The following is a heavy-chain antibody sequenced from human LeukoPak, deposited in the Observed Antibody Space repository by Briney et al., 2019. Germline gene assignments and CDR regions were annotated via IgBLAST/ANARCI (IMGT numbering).Heavy chain of an antibody. CDR3: VRAHPHFDY. V-gene: IGHV4-34*01. CDR1: GGSFSGYY. Sequence: SETLSLTCAVYGGSFSGYYWSWIRQPPGKGGEWVGEINHSGSTNYNPSLKRRVTISVDTSKNQFSLKLSSVTAADTAVYYCVRAHPHFDYWGQGTLVTVSS. J-gene: IGHJ4*02. CDR2: INHSGST.